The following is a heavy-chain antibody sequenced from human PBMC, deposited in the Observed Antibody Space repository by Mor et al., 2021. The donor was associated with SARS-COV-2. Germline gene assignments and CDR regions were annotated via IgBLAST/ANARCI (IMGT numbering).Heavy chain of an antibody. V-gene: IGHV3-23*01. CDR3: ATAIGAAARLSPFDF. J-gene: IGHJ4*02. Sequence: LNWVRRAPVRGLEWVAAISSTGDSKYYTDSAKGRFTISRDNSKNSLYLQMNFLRAEDTAVYYCATAIGAAARLSPFDFWGQGT. CDR2: ISSTGDSK. D-gene: IGHD6-13*01.